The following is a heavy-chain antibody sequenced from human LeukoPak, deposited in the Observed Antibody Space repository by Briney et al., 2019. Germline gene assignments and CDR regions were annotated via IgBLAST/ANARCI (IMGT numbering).Heavy chain of an antibody. CDR2: IRYDGSNK. D-gene: IGHD3-3*01. Sequence: PGGSLRLSCAASGFTFSSYGMHWVRQAPGEGLEWVASIRYDGSNKYYADSVKGRFTISRDNSKNTLYLQMNSLRAEDTAVYYCAKTEEETKYYDFWSGYYHPHYYYYMDVWGKGTTVTVSS. CDR1: GFTFSSYG. J-gene: IGHJ6*03. V-gene: IGHV3-30*02. CDR3: AKTEEETKYYDFWSGYYHPHYYYYMDV.